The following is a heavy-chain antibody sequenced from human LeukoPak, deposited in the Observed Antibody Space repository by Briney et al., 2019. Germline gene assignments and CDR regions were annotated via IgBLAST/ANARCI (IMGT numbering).Heavy chain of an antibody. CDR1: GGSISSSSYY. CDR3: AREVRTIFGVVILYYFDY. CDR2: IYYSGST. V-gene: IGHV4-39*07. D-gene: IGHD3-3*01. Sequence: KPSETPALTCTVSGGSISSSSYYLGWVPQPPGEGLEWVGGIYYSGSTNYNPSLKSRVTISVDTSKNQFSLKLSSVTAADTAVYYCAREVRTIFGVVILYYFDYWGQGTLVTVSS. J-gene: IGHJ4*02.